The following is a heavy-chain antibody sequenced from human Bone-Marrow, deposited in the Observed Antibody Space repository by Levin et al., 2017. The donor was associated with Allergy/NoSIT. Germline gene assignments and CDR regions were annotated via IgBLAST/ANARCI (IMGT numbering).Heavy chain of an antibody. CDR3: ARGCASSSCPPWFGP. CDR1: GGSISDYY. Sequence: PSETLSLTCTVSGGSISDYYWSWIRQPAGKGLEWIGRIYTSGSTNYNPSLKSRVTMSIDTSKNQFSLRLSSVTAADTAVYYCARGCASSSCPPWFGPWGQGTLVTVSS. CDR2: IYTSGST. J-gene: IGHJ5*02. D-gene: IGHD2-2*01. V-gene: IGHV4-4*07.